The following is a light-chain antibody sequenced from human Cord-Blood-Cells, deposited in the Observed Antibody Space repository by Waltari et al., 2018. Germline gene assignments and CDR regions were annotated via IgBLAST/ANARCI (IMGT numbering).Light chain of an antibody. V-gene: IGLV2-23*03. CDR2: EGS. CDR3: CSYAGSSTFYV. CDR1: SSDVGSYNL. Sequence: QSALTQPASVSGSPGQSITISCTGTSSDVGSYNLFSWYQQHPGKAPKLMIYEGSKRPPGVSNRFSGSKSGNTASLTISGLQAEDEADYYCCSYAGSSTFYVFGTGTKVTVL. J-gene: IGLJ1*01.